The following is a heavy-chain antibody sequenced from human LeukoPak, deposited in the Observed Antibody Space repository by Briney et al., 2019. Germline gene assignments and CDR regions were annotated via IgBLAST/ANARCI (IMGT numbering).Heavy chain of an antibody. CDR1: GGSISSGDYY. CDR3: ASAVGANALDI. Sequence: SETLSLTCTVSGGSISSGDYYWSWIRQPPGKGLEWIGYIYYSGSTYYNPSLKSRVTISVDTSKNQFSLKLSSVTAADTAVYYCASAVGANALDIWGQGTMVTVSS. CDR2: IYYSGST. D-gene: IGHD1-26*01. J-gene: IGHJ3*02. V-gene: IGHV4-30-4*01.